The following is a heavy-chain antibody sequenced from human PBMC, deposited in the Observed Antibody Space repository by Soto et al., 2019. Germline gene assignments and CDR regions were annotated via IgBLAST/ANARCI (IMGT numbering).Heavy chain of an antibody. V-gene: IGHV4-30-4*01. CDR2: IYYSGST. CDR1: GGSISSGDYY. J-gene: IGHJ4*02. D-gene: IGHD5-12*01. Sequence: SETLSLTCTVSGGSISSGDYYWSWIRQPPGKGLEWIGYIYYSGSTYYNPSLKSRVTISVDTSKNQFSLKLSSVTAADTAVYYCASGYSGYDVGFDYWGQGTLVTVSS. CDR3: ASGYSGYDVGFDY.